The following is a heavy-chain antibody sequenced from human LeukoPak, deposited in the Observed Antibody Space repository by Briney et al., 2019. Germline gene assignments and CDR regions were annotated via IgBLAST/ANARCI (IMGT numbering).Heavy chain of an antibody. V-gene: IGHV1-18*01. Sequence: ASVKVSCKASGYTFTSYGISWVRQAPGQGLEWMGWISAYNGNTNYAQKLQGRVTMTRNTSISTAYMELSSLRSEDTAVYYCARGEVRYFDWLLTPIDYWGQGTLVTVSS. CDR1: GYTFTSYG. J-gene: IGHJ4*02. CDR2: ISAYNGNT. CDR3: ARGEVRYFDWLLTPIDY. D-gene: IGHD3-9*01.